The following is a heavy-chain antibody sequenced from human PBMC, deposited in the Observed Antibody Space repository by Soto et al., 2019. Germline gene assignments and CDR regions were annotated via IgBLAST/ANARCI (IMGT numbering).Heavy chain of an antibody. CDR1: GFTFSSYA. Sequence: PGGSLRLSCAASGFTFSSYAMSWVRQAPGKGLEWVSAISGSGGSTYYADSVKGRFTISRDNSKNTLYLQMNSLRAEDTAVYYCAKTLVQLERLGPYYFDYWGQGTLVTVSS. D-gene: IGHD1-1*01. CDR2: ISGSGGST. J-gene: IGHJ4*02. CDR3: AKTLVQLERLGPYYFDY. V-gene: IGHV3-23*01.